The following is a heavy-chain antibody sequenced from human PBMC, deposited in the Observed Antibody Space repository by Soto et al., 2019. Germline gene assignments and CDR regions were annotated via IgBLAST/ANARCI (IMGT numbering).Heavy chain of an antibody. CDR2: IYYSGST. V-gene: IGHV4-39*07. D-gene: IGHD3-3*01. CDR3: ASEGSYDFWDTNWFDP. CDR1: GGSISSSSYY. Sequence: SETLSLPCTVSGGSISSSSYYWGWIRQPPGKGLEWIGSIYYSGSTYYNPSLKSRVTISVDTSKNQFSLKLSSVTAADTAVYYCASEGSYDFWDTNWFDPWGQGTLVTVSS. J-gene: IGHJ5*02.